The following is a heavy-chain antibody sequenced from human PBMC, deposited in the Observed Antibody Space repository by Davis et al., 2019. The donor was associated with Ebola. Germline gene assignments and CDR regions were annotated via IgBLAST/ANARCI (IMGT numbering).Heavy chain of an antibody. Sequence: PGGSLRLSCAASGFTFSSYGMHWVRQAPGKGLEWVAVISYDGSNKYYADSVKGRFTISRDNSKNTLYLQMNSLRAEDTAVYYCAKARQEPLWGQGTLVTVSS. CDR2: ISYDGSNK. D-gene: IGHD6-6*01. CDR1: GFTFSSYG. J-gene: IGHJ4*02. CDR3: AKARQEPL. V-gene: IGHV3-30*18.